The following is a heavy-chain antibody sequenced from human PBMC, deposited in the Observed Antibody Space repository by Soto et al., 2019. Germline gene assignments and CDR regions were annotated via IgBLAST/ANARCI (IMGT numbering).Heavy chain of an antibody. J-gene: IGHJ4*02. V-gene: IGHV3-9*01. CDR2: ISWNSGSI. CDR1: GFTFDDYA. D-gene: IGHD3-9*01. Sequence: GGSLRLSCGASGFTFDDYAMHWVRQAPGKGLEWVSGISWNSGSIGYADSVKGRFTISRDNAKNSLYLQMNSLRAEDTALYYCAKAFAGSSDILTGYYDYWGQGTLVTVSS. CDR3: AKAFAGSSDILTGYYDY.